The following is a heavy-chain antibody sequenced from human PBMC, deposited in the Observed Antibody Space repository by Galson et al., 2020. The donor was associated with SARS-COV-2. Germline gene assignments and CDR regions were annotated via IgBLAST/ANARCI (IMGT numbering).Heavy chain of an antibody. J-gene: IGHJ2*01. CDR2: INHSGST. CDR3: ARLYGGIVVVTTDWYFDL. V-gene: IGHV4-34*01. Sequence: SETLSLTCAVYGGSFSGYYWSWIRQPPGKGLEWIGEINHSGSTNYNPSLKSRVTISVDTSKNQFSLKLSSVTAADTAVYYCARLYGGIVVVTTDWYFDLWGRGTLVTVSS. CDR1: GGSFSGYY. D-gene: IGHD3-22*01.